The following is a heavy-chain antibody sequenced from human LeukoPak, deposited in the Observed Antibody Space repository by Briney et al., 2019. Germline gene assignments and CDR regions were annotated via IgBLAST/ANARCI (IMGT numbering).Heavy chain of an antibody. CDR3: ARDRVVVPAARNWFDP. V-gene: IGHV4-4*07. CDR2: IYTSGST. D-gene: IGHD2-2*01. J-gene: IGHJ5*02. CDR1: GGSISSYY. Sequence: SVTLSLTCTVSGGSISSYYWSWIRQPAGKGLEWIGRIYTSGSTNYNPSLKSRVTMSVDTSKNQFSLKLSSVTAADTAVYYCARDRVVVPAARNWFDPWGQGTLVTVSS.